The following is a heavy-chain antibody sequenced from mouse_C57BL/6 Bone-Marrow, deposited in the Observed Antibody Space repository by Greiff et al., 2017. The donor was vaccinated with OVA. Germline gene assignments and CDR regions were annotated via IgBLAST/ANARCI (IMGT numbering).Heavy chain of an antibody. CDR3: AREGITTVVADWYFDV. CDR2: IDPSDSET. Sequence: QVQLKQPGAELVRPGSSVKLSCKASGYTFTSYWMHWVKQRPIQGLEWIGNIDPSDSETHYNQKFKDKATLTVDKSSSTAYMQLSSLTSEDSAVYYCAREGITTVVADWYFDVWGTGTTVTVSS. D-gene: IGHD1-1*01. V-gene: IGHV1-52*01. J-gene: IGHJ1*03. CDR1: GYTFTSYW.